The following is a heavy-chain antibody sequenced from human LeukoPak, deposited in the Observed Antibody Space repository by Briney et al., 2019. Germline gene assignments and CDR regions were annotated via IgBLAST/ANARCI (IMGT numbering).Heavy chain of an antibody. V-gene: IGHV1-8*03. D-gene: IGHD3-3*01. J-gene: IGHJ6*03. CDR2: MNPNSGNT. CDR3: ARGPLFKDFWSGYRFPSYYYYYMDV. CDR1: GYTFTGYY. Sequence: ASVKVSCKASGYTFTGYYMHWVRQAPGQGLEWMGWMNPNSGNTGYAQKFQGRVTITRNTSISTAYMELSSLRSEDTAVYYCARGPLFKDFWSGYRFPSYYYYYMDVWGKGTTVTVSS.